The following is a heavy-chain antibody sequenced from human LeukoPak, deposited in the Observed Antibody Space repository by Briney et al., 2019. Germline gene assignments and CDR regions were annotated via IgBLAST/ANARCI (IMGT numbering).Heavy chain of an antibody. D-gene: IGHD3-3*01. CDR2: IIPIFGTA. CDR1: GGTFSSYA. V-gene: IGHV1-69*01. J-gene: IGHJ3*02. CDR3: ARDCDFWSGQTNDAFDI. Sequence: SVKVSCRASGGTFSSYAISWVRQAPGQGLEWMGGIIPIFGTANYAQKIQGRVTITADEYTSTAYMELSSLRSEDTAVYYCARDCDFWSGQTNDAFDIWGQGTMVTVSS.